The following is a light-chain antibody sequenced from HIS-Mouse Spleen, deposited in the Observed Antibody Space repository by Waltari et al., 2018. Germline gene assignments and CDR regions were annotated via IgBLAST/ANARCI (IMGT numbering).Light chain of an antibody. CDR3: SSYTSSSFNVV. V-gene: IGLV2-14*03. J-gene: IGLJ2*01. CDR1: SSHVGGYHY. Sequence: QSALTQPASVSGSPGPSITISRPGTSSHVGGYHYSPWYQQHPGQPPKLMIYDVSNRPSVVSNRFSGSKSGNTASLTISGLQAEDEADYYCSSYTSSSFNVVFGGGTKLTVL. CDR2: DVS.